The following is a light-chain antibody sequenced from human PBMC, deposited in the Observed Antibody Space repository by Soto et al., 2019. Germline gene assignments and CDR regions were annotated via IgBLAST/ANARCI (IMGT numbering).Light chain of an antibody. J-gene: IGKJ3*01. CDR3: QQYYSYPRIT. CDR2: AAS. CDR1: QGISSY. Sequence: AIRMTQSPSSFSASTGDRVTITCRASQGISSYLAWYQQKPGKAPKLLIYAASTLQSGVPSRFSGSGSGTDFTLTICCLQSEDFATYYCQQYYSYPRITFGPGTKVDIK. V-gene: IGKV1-8*01.